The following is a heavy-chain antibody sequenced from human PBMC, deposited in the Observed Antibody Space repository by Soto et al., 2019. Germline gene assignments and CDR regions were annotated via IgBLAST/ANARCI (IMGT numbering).Heavy chain of an antibody. CDR3: AKTYYDFWSGYYPPAAFDY. J-gene: IGHJ4*02. V-gene: IGHV3-23*01. CDR1: GFTFSSYA. CDR2: ISGSGGST. Sequence: SLRLSCAASGFTFSSYAMSWVRQAPGKGLEWVSAISGSGGSTYYADSVKGRFTISRDNSKNTLYLQMNSLRAEDTAVYYCAKTYYDFWSGYYPPAAFDYWGQGTLVTVSS. D-gene: IGHD3-3*01.